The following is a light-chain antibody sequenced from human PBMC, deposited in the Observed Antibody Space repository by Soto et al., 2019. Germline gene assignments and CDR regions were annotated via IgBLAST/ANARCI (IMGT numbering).Light chain of an antibody. J-gene: IGLJ1*01. V-gene: IGLV2-14*01. CDR1: TSDVGGYNS. CDR3: GSYASSRAAV. Sequence: QSALTQPASVSGSPGQSITISCAGATSDVGGYNSVSWYQQHPGKAPKLMIYEVSNRPSGVSNRFSGSKSGNTASLTISGLQAEDEADYYCGSYASSRAAVFGTGTKLTVL. CDR2: EVS.